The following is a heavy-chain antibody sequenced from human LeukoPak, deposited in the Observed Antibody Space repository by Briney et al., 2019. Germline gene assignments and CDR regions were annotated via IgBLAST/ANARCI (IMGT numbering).Heavy chain of an antibody. D-gene: IGHD3-9*01. CDR3: ARLEDYDILTGFDY. CDR1: GFTFSDYY. CDR2: ISMSGSNK. Sequence: GGSLRLSCAASGFTFSDYYLTWVRQAPGTGLEWVSFISMSGSNKSYADSVKGRFTISRDNAKNSLYLQMNSLRAEDTAVYYCARLEDYDILTGFDYWGQGTLVTVSS. J-gene: IGHJ4*02. V-gene: IGHV3-11*04.